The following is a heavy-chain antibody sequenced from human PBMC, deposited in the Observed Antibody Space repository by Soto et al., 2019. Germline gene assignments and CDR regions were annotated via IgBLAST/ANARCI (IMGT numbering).Heavy chain of an antibody. J-gene: IGHJ3*02. CDR1: GFTFSSYS. Sequence: EVQLVESGGGLVKPGGSLRLSCAASGFTFSSYSMNWVRQAPGKGLEWVSSISSSSSYIYYADSVKGRFTISRDNAKNSLYLQMNSLRAEDTAVYYCARDSLVPSSYCSSTSCYEPANAFDIWGQGTMVTVSS. D-gene: IGHD2-2*01. V-gene: IGHV3-21*01. CDR2: ISSSSSYI. CDR3: ARDSLVPSSYCSSTSCYEPANAFDI.